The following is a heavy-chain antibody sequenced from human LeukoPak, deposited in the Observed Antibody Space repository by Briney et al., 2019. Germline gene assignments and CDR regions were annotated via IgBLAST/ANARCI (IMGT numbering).Heavy chain of an antibody. D-gene: IGHD2-15*01. CDR1: GGSLSSYY. Sequence: SETLSLTCTVSGGSLSSYYWGWVGQPPGKGLEWSGLIYHSGSTYYNQSLKSRVTISVDTSKNQFSLKLSSVTATDTAVYYCAREGGYCSGGSCLDWFDPWGQGTLVTVSS. CDR2: IYHSGST. CDR3: AREGGYCSGGSCLDWFDP. J-gene: IGHJ5*02. V-gene: IGHV4-38-2*02.